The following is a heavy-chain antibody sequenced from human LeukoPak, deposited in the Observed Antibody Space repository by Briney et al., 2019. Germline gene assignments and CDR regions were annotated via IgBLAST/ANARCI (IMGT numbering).Heavy chain of an antibody. J-gene: IGHJ4*02. CDR2: IIPILGIA. CDR1: GGTFSSYT. Sequence: ASVKVSCKASGGTFSSYTISWVRQAPGQGLEWMGRIIPILGIANYAQKFQGRVTITADKSTSTAYMELSSLRSEDTAVYYCARDREQLNSFDYWGQGTLVTVSS. V-gene: IGHV1-69*04. D-gene: IGHD5-18*01. CDR3: ARDREQLNSFDY.